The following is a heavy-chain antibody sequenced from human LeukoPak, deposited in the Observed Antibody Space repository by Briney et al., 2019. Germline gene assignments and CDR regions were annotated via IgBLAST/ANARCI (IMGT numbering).Heavy chain of an antibody. CDR1: GGSISSSSYY. CDR3: ARGVRDGYKAFDY. CDR2: IDYRGRT. D-gene: IGHD5-24*01. V-gene: IGHV4-31*03. Sequence: SETLSLTCTVSGGSISSSSYYWSWIRQHPGKGLEWIGHIDYRGRTNYNPSLKSRVTISVDTSENQFSLRLSPVTAADTAVYYCARGVRDGYKAFDYWGQGTLVTVSS. J-gene: IGHJ4*02.